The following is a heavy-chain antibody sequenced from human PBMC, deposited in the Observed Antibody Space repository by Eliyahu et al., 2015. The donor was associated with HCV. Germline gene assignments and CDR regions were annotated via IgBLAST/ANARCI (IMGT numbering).Heavy chain of an antibody. CDR1: GFTFSSYW. CDR3: ARMGQYESSGYYGYTHL. V-gene: IGHV3-74*01. Sequence: EVQLVESGGGLVQPGGSLRLSCVASGFTFSSYWMHWVRQAPGKGLEWVSRINGDASDSHYADSVKGRFTISRDNAKNTLYLQMNSLRDEDTAVYYCARMGQYESSGYYGYTHLWGQGTLVTVSS. J-gene: IGHJ1*01. CDR2: INGDASDS. D-gene: IGHD3-22*01.